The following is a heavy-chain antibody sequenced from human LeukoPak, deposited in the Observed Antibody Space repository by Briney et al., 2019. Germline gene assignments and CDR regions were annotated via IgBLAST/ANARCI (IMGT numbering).Heavy chain of an antibody. CDR1: GFTLSSYA. Sequence: PGGSLRLSCAASGFTLSSYAMTWVRQAPEKGLEWVSTISGNGDKTFYADSVKGRFTISSDNSKNTLYLQMNSLSREDTAIYYCTRRGGSTGWGAFDVWGQGTMITVSS. D-gene: IGHD6-19*01. CDR3: TRRGGSTGWGAFDV. CDR2: ISGNGDKT. J-gene: IGHJ3*01. V-gene: IGHV3-23*01.